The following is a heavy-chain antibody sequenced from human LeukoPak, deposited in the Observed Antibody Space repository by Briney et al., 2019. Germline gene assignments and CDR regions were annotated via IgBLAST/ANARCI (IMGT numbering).Heavy chain of an antibody. J-gene: IGHJ6*03. CDR2: INPNSGGT. Sequence: ASVTVSCKASGYTFTGYYMHWVRQAPGQGLEWMGWINPNSGGTNYAQKLQGRVTMTRDTSISTAYMELSRLRSDDTAVYYCARDSDIAAPYYYYMDVWGKGTTVTISS. V-gene: IGHV1-2*02. CDR3: ARDSDIAAPYYYYMDV. CDR1: GYTFTGYY. D-gene: IGHD6-25*01.